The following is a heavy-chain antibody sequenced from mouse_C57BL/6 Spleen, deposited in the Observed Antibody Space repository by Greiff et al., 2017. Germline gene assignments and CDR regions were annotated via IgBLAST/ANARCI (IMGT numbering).Heavy chain of an antibody. V-gene: IGHV5-4*01. J-gene: IGHJ4*01. CDR1: GFTFSSYA. Sequence: EVQLVESGGGLVKPGGSLKLSCAASGFTFSSYAMSWVRQTPEKRLEWVATISDGGSYTYYPDNVKGRFTISRDNAKNNLYLQMSHLKSEDTAMYYCARSRGFITTVVGAMDYWGQGTSVTVSS. CDR2: ISDGGSYT. CDR3: ARSRGFITTVVGAMDY. D-gene: IGHD1-1*01.